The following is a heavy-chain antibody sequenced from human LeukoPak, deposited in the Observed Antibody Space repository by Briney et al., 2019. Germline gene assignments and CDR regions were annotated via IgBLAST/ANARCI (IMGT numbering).Heavy chain of an antibody. J-gene: IGHJ3*02. CDR1: GGSISSGGYS. V-gene: IGHV4-30-2*01. D-gene: IGHD3-22*01. CDR2: MYHSGTT. CDR3: VRGYYYDSSGYWVRAFDI. Sequence: SETLSLTCAVSGGSISSGGYSWSWIRQPPGKGLEWIGYMYHSGTTHYNPSLKSRVAISVDRSKNQFSLKLSSVTAADTAVYYCVRGYYYDSSGYWVRAFDIWGQGTLVTVSS.